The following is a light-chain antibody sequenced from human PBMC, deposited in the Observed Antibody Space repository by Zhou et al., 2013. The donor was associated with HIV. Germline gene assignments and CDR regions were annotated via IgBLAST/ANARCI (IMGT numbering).Light chain of an antibody. Sequence: EIVLTQSPATLSLSPGERATLSCRASQSVSRYLAWYQQKPGQAPRLLIYDASNRATGIPARFSGSGSGTDFTLTISSLEPEDFAVYYCQQRSKFGQGTKVEIK. CDR1: QSVSRY. CDR2: DAS. J-gene: IGKJ1*01. V-gene: IGKV3-11*01. CDR3: QQRSK.